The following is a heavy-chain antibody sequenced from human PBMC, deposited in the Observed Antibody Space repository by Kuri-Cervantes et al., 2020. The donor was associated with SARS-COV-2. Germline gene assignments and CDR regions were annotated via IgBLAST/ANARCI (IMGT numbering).Heavy chain of an antibody. V-gene: IGHV3-49*04. Sequence: GGSLRPSCTASGFTFGDYAMSWVRQAPGKGLEWVGFIRSKAYGGTTEYAASVKGRFTISRDDSKSIAYLQMNSLKTEDTAVYYCTRELVVPAAIYPDAFDIWGQGTMVTVSS. J-gene: IGHJ3*02. CDR3: TRELVVPAAIYPDAFDI. CDR2: IRSKAYGGTT. CDR1: GFTFGDYA. D-gene: IGHD2-2*02.